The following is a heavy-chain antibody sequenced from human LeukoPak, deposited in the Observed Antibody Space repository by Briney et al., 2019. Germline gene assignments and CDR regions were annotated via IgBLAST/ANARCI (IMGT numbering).Heavy chain of an antibody. J-gene: IGHJ4*02. D-gene: IGHD4-17*01. V-gene: IGHV4-59*01. CDR3: ARVDYGDYGGFGY. CDR1: GGSISSYY. CDR2: IYDSGST. Sequence: PSETLSLTCTVSGGSISSYYWSWIRQPPGKGLEWIGYIYDSGSTNYNPSLKSRVTISIDTSKNQFSLKLSSVTAADTAVYYCARVDYGDYGGFGYWGQGTLVTVSS.